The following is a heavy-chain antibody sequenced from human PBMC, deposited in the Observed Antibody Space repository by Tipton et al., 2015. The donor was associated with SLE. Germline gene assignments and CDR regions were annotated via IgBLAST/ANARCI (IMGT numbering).Heavy chain of an antibody. CDR1: GASFSDYY. CDR2: FIHSETT. V-gene: IGHV4-34*12. Sequence: TLSLTCAVDGASFSDYYWMWVRQPPGKGLEWIGEFIHSETTNYNPSLKSRVTISVDTSKNELSLRMTSVTAADTAVYYCARSPETYYYGSGSSPGLDYWGQGTLVTVSS. CDR3: ARSPETYYYGSGSSPGLDY. D-gene: IGHD3-10*01. J-gene: IGHJ4*02.